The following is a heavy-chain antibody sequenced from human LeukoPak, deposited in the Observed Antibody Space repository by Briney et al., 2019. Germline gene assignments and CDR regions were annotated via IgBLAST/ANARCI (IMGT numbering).Heavy chain of an antibody. V-gene: IGHV1-8*03. D-gene: IGHD2-15*01. Sequence: ASVKVSCKASGYTFTSYDINWVRQATGQGLEWMGWMTPNSGNTGYAQKFQGRVTITRNTSISTVYMELSSLRSEDTAVYYCARGQRPYQIVVVVAATRYWFDPWGQGTLVTVSS. CDR2: MTPNSGNT. CDR3: ARGQRPYQIVVVVAATRYWFDP. J-gene: IGHJ5*02. CDR1: GYTFTSYD.